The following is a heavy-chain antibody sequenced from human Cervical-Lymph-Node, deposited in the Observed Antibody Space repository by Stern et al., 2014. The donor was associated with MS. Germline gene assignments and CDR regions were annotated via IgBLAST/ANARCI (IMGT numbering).Heavy chain of an antibody. CDR2: ISSSSSTI. V-gene: IGHV3-48*02. CDR1: GFTFSSYS. Sequence: EVQLVESGGGLVQPGGSLRLSCAASGFTFSSYSMNWVRQAPGKGLEWVSSISSSSSTIYYADSVKGRFTISRDNAKNSLYLQMNSLRDEDTAVYYCARAPGIAVAGGRVVDYWGQGTLVTVSS. J-gene: IGHJ4*02. D-gene: IGHD6-19*01. CDR3: ARAPGIAVAGGRVVDY.